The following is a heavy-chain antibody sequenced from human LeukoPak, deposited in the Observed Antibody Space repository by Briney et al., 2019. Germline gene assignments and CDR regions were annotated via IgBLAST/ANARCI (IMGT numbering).Heavy chain of an antibody. V-gene: IGHV1-8*01. J-gene: IGHJ6*02. CDR2: MNPNSGNT. CDR3: ARASLPVDYGMDV. Sequence: ASVKISCKTSGYTFTSYDINLVRQATGQGLEWRGWMNPNSGNTGYAQKLQGRVTMTRNTSISTAYMELSSLRSEDTAVYYCARASLPVDYGMDVWGQGTTVTVSS. D-gene: IGHD1-14*01. CDR1: GYTFTSYD.